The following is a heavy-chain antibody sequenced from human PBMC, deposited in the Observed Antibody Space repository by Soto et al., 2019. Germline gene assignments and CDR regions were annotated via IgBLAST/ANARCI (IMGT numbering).Heavy chain of an antibody. CDR2: MNYRGIT. Sequence: QVQLQESGPGLLKPSQTLSLTCTVSGGSIRSDGYYWSWIRQRPGKGLEWIGYMNYRGITYYNPSLKSRLTISEDTSKNHFSLNLSSVTAADTAVYYCARDSLDSSGNFMRHPDAFDVWGQGTGVAVSS. CDR3: ARDSLDSSGNFMRHPDAFDV. CDR1: GGSIRSDGYY. J-gene: IGHJ3*01. V-gene: IGHV4-31*03. D-gene: IGHD3-22*01.